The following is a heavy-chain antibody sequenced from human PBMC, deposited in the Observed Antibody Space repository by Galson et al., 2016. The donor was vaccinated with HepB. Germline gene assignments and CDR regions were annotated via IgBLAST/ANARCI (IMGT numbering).Heavy chain of an antibody. Sequence: SLRLSCAASGFTFSSYAMSWVRQAPGKGLEWVSLISGSGTNTYYADSVKGRFTISRDNSRNTLYLQMNSLRAEDTAVYYCAKDLTVTLHWFDPWGQGTLVTDSS. CDR2: ISGSGTNT. V-gene: IGHV3-23*01. J-gene: IGHJ5*02. CDR3: AKDLTVTLHWFDP. CDR1: GFTFSSYA. D-gene: IGHD2-15*01.